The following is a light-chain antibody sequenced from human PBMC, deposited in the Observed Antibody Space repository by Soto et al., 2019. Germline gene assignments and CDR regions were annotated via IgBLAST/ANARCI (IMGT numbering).Light chain of an antibody. CDR2: AAS. V-gene: IGKV1-39*01. CDR1: QTIMTY. CDR3: QQSYNSPQT. Sequence: DIQMTQSPSSLSASVGDEVTITCRASQTIMTYLNWYQLKPGKPPRLLIYAASSLQGGVPSRFSGSGSGTDFTLTISSLQPEDFATYSCQQSYNSPQTFGRGTKVEIK. J-gene: IGKJ1*01.